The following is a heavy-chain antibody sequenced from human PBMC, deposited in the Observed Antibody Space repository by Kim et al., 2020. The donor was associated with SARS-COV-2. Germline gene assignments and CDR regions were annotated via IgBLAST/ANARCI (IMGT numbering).Heavy chain of an antibody. V-gene: IGHV3-7*03. CDR1: GFTFSSFW. Sequence: GGSLRLSCAASGFTFSSFWMVWVRQAPGKGLEWVANIKQDGSQIYYVDSVRGRFTISRDNAENSLYLQMNSLRAEDTAVYFCARDSGSYYFDSWGQGTLVTVSS. CDR3: ARDSGSYYFDS. D-gene: IGHD5-12*01. J-gene: IGHJ4*02. CDR2: IKQDGSQI.